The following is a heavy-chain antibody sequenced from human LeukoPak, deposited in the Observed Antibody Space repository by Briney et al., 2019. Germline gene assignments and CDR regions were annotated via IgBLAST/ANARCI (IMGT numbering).Heavy chain of an antibody. V-gene: IGHV3-48*02. CDR1: GFTFSSYS. J-gene: IGHJ4*02. D-gene: IGHD1-26*01. CDR2: ITASSTAT. CDR3: ASSGSYRFDY. Sequence: PGGSLRLSCAASGFTFSSYSMNWVRQAPGKGLEWVSHITASSTATFYADSVKGRFTISRDNAKNSLYLQMNSLRDEDTAVYYCASSGSYRFDYWGQGTLVTVSS.